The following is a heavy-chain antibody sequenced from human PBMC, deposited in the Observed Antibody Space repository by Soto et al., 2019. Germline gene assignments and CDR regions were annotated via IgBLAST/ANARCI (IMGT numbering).Heavy chain of an antibody. CDR3: ARGTGTTWGVFDY. V-gene: IGHV1-69*01. J-gene: IGHJ4*02. CDR2: IIPIFDTA. D-gene: IGHD1-1*01. Sequence: QVQLVQSGTEMKKPGSSVKVSCKASGGTFSSKGISWVRQAPGQGLEWMGAIIPIFDTANYAQKFQGRLTFTADESTATAYMELSSLRSEDTAVYYCARGTGTTWGVFDYWGQGTLVTVSS. CDR1: GGTFSSKG.